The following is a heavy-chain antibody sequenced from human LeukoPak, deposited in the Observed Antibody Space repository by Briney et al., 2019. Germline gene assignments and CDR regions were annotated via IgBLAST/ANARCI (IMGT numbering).Heavy chain of an antibody. Sequence: SVKVSCKASGGTFSSYAISWVRQAPGQGLEWMGRIIPILGIANYAQKFQGRVTITADKSTSTAYMELSSLRSEDTAVYYCARVGGYSKHNWLDPWGQGTLVTVSS. CDR1: GGTFSSYA. CDR3: ARVGGYSKHNWLDP. V-gene: IGHV1-69*04. D-gene: IGHD4-4*01. J-gene: IGHJ5*02. CDR2: IIPILGIA.